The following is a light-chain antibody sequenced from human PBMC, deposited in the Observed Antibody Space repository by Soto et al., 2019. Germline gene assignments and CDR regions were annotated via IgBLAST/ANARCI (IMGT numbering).Light chain of an antibody. Sequence: EIVLTQSPGSLSLSPGEGATLSCRASQSVSSSFFAWYQQKPGQAPSLLIYGASRRATGVPDRFSGSGSGTVFTLSISRLEPEDFAVYYCQQYESSVTFGQGTKVEIK. J-gene: IGKJ1*01. CDR3: QQYESSVT. CDR2: GAS. V-gene: IGKV3-20*01. CDR1: QSVSSSF.